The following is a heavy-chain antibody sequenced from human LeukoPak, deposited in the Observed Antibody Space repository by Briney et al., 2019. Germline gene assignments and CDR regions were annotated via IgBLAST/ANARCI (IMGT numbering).Heavy chain of an antibody. J-gene: IGHJ5*02. D-gene: IGHD3-10*01. CDR1: GGSFSHYY. CDR3: VRDLGTMIRGVRGWFDP. CDR2: IYYIGNT. V-gene: IGHV4-34*01. Sequence: PSETLSLTCAVYGGSFSHYYWGWIRQPPGKGLEWIGNIYYIGNTHYNPSLKSRVTISADMSKNQFSLKLNSVTAADTAVYYCVRDLGTMIRGVRGWFDPWGQGTLVTVSS.